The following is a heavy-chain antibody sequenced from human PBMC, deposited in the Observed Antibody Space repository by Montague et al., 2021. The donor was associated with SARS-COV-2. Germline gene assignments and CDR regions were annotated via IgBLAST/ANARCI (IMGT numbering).Heavy chain of an antibody. CDR1: GDSISTDNW. Sequence: SETLSLTCVVSGDSISTDNWWTWVRLPPGKGLEWVGGIYHTGSTKYKPSLKSRVSMSVDKSWNQFSLKLSSVTAADTAVYYCARGARQGYGFRLGSFDYWGQGTLVTVSS. V-gene: IGHV4-4*02. D-gene: IGHD3-10*01. CDR2: IYHTGST. J-gene: IGHJ4*02. CDR3: ARGARQGYGFRLGSFDY.